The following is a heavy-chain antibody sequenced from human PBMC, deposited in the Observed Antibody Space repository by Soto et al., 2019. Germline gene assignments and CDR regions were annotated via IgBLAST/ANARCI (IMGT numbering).Heavy chain of an antibody. CDR1: GGFISSSRCH. CDR3: ARHGITGSSYGPYDI. Sequence: SETLSLTCTVSGGFISSSRCHWGWIRQPPGKGLEWIASIKYSGTTFYNPSLKSRVTLSVDTSKNQFALKLSSVTAAETAVYSCARHGITGSSYGPYDIWGQGTMVTGSS. CDR2: IKYSGTT. J-gene: IGHJ3*02. D-gene: IGHD6-6*01. V-gene: IGHV4-39*01.